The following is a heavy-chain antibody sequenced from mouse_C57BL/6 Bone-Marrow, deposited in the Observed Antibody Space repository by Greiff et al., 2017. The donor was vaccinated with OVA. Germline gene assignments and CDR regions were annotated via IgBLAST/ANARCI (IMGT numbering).Heavy chain of an antibody. D-gene: IGHD4-1*01. J-gene: IGHJ4*01. CDR2: IHPNSGST. CDR3: AREGTGIYAMDY. V-gene: IGHV1-64*01. CDR1: GYTFTSYT. Sequence: VKLQESGAELARPGASVKMSCKASGYTFTSYTMHWVKQRPGQGLEWIGMIHPNSGSTNYNEKFKSKATLTVDKSSSTAYMQLSSLTSEDSAVYYCAREGTGIYAMDYWGQGTSVTVSS.